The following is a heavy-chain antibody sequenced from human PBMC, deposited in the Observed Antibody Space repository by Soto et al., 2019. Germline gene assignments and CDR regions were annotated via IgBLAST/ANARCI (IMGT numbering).Heavy chain of an antibody. CDR2: IYYSGIT. CDR1: GGSISTYF. V-gene: IGHV4-59*12. Sequence: SETLSLTCTVSGGSISTYFWTWIRQPPGKGLEWIGYIYYSGITDSNPSLKSRLTISVDTSKNQFSLNLRSVTAADTAVYYCARIYDFWSGYYWFDPWGQGTLVTVSS. J-gene: IGHJ5*02. D-gene: IGHD3-3*01. CDR3: ARIYDFWSGYYWFDP.